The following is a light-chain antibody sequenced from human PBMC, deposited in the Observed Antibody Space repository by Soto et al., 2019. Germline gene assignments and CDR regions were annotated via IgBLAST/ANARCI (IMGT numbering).Light chain of an antibody. Sequence: QSALTQPASVSGSPGQSITLSCTGTSSDVGAYDYVSWYQHHPGKAPKLILYNVSHRPSGVSSRFSGSKSGSTASLTISGLQPDDEADYYCVSYTTSSTVVFGGGTKLTVL. CDR1: SSDVGAYDY. V-gene: IGLV2-14*03. CDR2: NVS. CDR3: VSYTTSSTVV. J-gene: IGLJ3*02.